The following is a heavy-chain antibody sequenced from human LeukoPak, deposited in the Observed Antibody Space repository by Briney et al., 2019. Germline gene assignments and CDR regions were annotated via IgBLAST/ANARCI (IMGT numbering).Heavy chain of an antibody. D-gene: IGHD6-19*01. CDR2: INEDGSIT. Sequence: GGSLRLSCAVSGFTFSNSLMHWVRQGPGKGLVWFSRINEDGSITSYADSVKGRFTISRDNAKNTLYLQMNSLRAEDTAVYYCTRGPSGWFASDFWGQGTLVTVSS. CDR3: TRGPSGWFASDF. V-gene: IGHV3-74*01. J-gene: IGHJ4*02. CDR1: GFTFSNSL.